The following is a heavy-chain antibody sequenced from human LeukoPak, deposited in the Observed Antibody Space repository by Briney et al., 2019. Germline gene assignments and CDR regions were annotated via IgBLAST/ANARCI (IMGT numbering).Heavy chain of an antibody. CDR2: ISGSGDNT. CDR3: ARTAYSDYSLGF. D-gene: IGHD5-12*01. Sequence: GGSLRLSCAASGITFSSSAMGWVRQAPGKGLEWLSTISGSGDNTYYADSVKGRFTISRDNSKNTLYLQMNSLRAEDTAVYYCARTAYSDYSLGFWGQGTLVTVSS. J-gene: IGHJ4*02. V-gene: IGHV3-23*01. CDR1: GITFSSSA.